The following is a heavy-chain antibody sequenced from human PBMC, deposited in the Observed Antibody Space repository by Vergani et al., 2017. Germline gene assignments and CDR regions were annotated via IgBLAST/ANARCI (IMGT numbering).Heavy chain of an antibody. CDR3: ASNPRLGGDVVDS. CDR1: GDSISSDNR. J-gene: IGHJ4*02. CDR2: IHRSRST. Sequence: QVQPQQWGPGLVTPSGTLSLPCAVYGDSISSDNRWNWVRQAPGKGLQWVGEIHRSRSTNYNPSLRRRVTISLDKYKNQFSRKLTSVTAADTAVYFCASNPRLGGDVVDSWGQGSLVTVSS. D-gene: IGHD3-16*01. V-gene: IGHV4-4*02.